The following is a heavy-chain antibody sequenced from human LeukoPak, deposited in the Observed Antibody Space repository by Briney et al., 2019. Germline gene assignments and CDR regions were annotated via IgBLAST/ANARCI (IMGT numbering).Heavy chain of an antibody. CDR3: ARDGTSPMSDYYYAMDV. J-gene: IGHJ6*02. V-gene: IGHV3-48*03. CDR1: GFTFSSYE. Sequence: GGSLRLSCAASGFTFSSYEMNWVRQAPGKGLEWVSYISSSGSTIYYADSVKGRFTISRDNAKNSLFLQMNSLRAEDTAVYYCARDGTSPMSDYYYAMDVWGQGTTVTVSS. CDR2: ISSSGSTI. D-gene: IGHD3/OR15-3a*01.